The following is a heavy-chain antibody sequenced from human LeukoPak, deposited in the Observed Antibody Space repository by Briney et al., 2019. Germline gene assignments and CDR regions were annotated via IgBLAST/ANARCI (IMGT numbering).Heavy chain of an antibody. CDR1: GGSICGSY. D-gene: IGHD5-18*01. Sequence: SETLSLTCTVSGGSICGSYWSWIRQTAGKGLEWIGRIYTSGSTNYNPSLKSRVTMSIDTSTNHFSLKLSSMTAADTDVYDCARVKLSHGYSYGYNPYYFDYWGQGTLVTVSS. J-gene: IGHJ4*02. CDR2: IYTSGST. V-gene: IGHV4-4*07. CDR3: ARVKLSHGYSYGYNPYYFDY.